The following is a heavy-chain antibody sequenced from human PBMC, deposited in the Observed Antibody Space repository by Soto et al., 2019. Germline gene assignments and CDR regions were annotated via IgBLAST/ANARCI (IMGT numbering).Heavy chain of an antibody. CDR2: INDDGIST. CDR3: TRGPRATSTGTGAF. J-gene: IGHJ4*02. CDR1: GFTFSMYW. D-gene: IGHD1-1*01. Sequence: GGSLRLSCAASGFTFSMYWMHWVRQVPGKGPEWVSRINDDGISTNYADSVKGRFTISRDNAKNTLYLQMNALRVEDTAVYYCTRGPRATSTGTGAFWGQGTLVTVSS. V-gene: IGHV3-74*01.